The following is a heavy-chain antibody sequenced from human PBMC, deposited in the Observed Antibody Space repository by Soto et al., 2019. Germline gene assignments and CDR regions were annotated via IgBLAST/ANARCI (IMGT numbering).Heavy chain of an antibody. CDR1: GFTVSSNY. V-gene: IGHV3-53*01. J-gene: IGHJ4*02. CDR3: ASDFYSSGWYGPGY. Sequence: GGSLRLSCAASGFTVSSNYMSWVRQAPGKGLEWVSVIYSGGSTYYADSVKGRFTTSRDNSKNTLYLQMNSLRAEDTAVYYCASDFYSSGWYGPGYWGQGTLVTVSS. D-gene: IGHD6-13*01. CDR2: IYSGGST.